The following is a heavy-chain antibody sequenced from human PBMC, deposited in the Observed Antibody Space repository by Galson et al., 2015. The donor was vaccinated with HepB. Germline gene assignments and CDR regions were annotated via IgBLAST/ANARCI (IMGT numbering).Heavy chain of an antibody. CDR1: GFTFSSYV. CDR3: ARDRIAAAATWSPYGMDV. D-gene: IGHD6-13*01. Sequence: SLRLSCAASGFTFSSYVMNWVRQAPGKGLDWVSSISSSSTYIYYADSVKGRFTISRDNAKNSLYLQMNSLRAEDTAVYYCARDRIAAAATWSPYGMDVWGQGTTVTLSS. CDR2: ISSSSTYI. V-gene: IGHV3-21*01. J-gene: IGHJ6*02.